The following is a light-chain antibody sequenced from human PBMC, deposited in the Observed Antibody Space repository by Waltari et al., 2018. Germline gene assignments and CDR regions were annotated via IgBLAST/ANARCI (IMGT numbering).Light chain of an antibody. CDR2: EVT. CDR3: SSYPSIKTPYVV. V-gene: IGLV2-14*01. Sequence: QSALTQPASVSGSPGQSITISCTGTTRDVGRYNYVSWYQCHPGKAPELIIYEVTNRPSGVSDRFSGSKSGNTASLSISGLQPEDEADYYCSSYPSIKTPYVVFGGGTKVTVL. J-gene: IGLJ2*01. CDR1: TRDVGRYNY.